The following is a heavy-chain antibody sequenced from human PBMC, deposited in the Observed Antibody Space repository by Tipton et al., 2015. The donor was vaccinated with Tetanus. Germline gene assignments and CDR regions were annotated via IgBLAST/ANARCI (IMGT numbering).Heavy chain of an antibody. V-gene: IGHV3-53*01. CDR3: TRTISNDYVAA. CDR1: GFSLSSYT. D-gene: IGHD4-17*01. Sequence: SLRLSCAVSGFSLSSYTMNWVRQAPGKGLEWVSIIYSGSTTYYADSVKGRFTISRDNSRNTLYLQMSSLRVEDTAVYYCTRTISNDYVAAWGQGTLVTVSS. J-gene: IGHJ4*02. CDR2: IYSGSTT.